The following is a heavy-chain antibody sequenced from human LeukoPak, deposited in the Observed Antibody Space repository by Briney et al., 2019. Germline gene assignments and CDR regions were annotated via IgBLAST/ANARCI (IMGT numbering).Heavy chain of an antibody. J-gene: IGHJ4*02. D-gene: IGHD2-2*02. V-gene: IGHV3-7*01. CDR1: GFTFSSYW. CDR3: ARDRGGYCSSTSCYTNFDY. Sequence: GGSLRLSCAASGFTFSSYWMSWVRQAPGKGLEWVANIKQDGSEKYYVGSVKGRFAISRDNAKNSLYLQMNSLRAEDTAVYYCARDRGGYCSSTSCYTNFDYWGQGTLVTVSS. CDR2: IKQDGSEK.